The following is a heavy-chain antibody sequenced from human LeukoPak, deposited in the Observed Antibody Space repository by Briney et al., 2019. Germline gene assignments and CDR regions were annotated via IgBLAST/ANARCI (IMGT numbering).Heavy chain of an antibody. CDR3: ARVCASSGDCLFDY. CDR1: GGSISSGSYY. D-gene: IGHD2-21*01. V-gene: IGHV4-61*02. J-gene: IGHJ4*02. CDR2: IYTSGST. Sequence: SQTLSLTCTVSGGSISSGSYYWSWIRQPAGKGLEWIGRIYTSGSTYYNPSLKSRVTISVDTSKNQFSLKLSSVTAADTAVYYCARVCASSGDCLFDYWGQGTLVTVSS.